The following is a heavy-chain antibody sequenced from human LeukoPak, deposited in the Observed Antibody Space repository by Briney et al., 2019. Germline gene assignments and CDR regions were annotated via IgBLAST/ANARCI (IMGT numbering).Heavy chain of an antibody. CDR2: MNPNSGNT. V-gene: IGHV1-8*01. Sequence: ASVKVSCKASGYTFTSYDINWVRQATGQGLEWMGWMNPNSGNTGYAQKFQGRVTMTRNTSISTAYMELSSLRSEDTAVYYCARRMVRGVILVRGNWFDPWGQGTLVTVSS. J-gene: IGHJ5*02. D-gene: IGHD3-10*01. CDR1: GYTFTSYD. CDR3: ARRMVRGVILVRGNWFDP.